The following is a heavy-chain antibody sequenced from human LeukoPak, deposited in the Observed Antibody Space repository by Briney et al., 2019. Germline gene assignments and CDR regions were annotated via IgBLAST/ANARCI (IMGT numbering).Heavy chain of an antibody. V-gene: IGHV3-74*01. D-gene: IGHD1/OR15-1a*01. CDR1: GFTFSSYW. J-gene: IGHJ4*02. CDR2: INSDGSST. Sequence: GGSLRLSRAASGFTFSSYWMHWVRQAPGKGLVWVSRINSDGSSTGYADSVKGRFTISRDNSKTTLYLQMNSLRAEDTAVYYCARDEHLAFQDWGQGTLVTVSS. CDR3: ARDEHLAFQD.